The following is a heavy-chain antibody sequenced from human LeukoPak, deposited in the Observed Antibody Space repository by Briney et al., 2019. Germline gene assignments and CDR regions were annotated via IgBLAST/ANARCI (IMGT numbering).Heavy chain of an antibody. Sequence: ASETLSLTCTVSGGSISSYYWNWIRQPAGKGLERIGRIYTSGSTNYNPSLKSRVTMSIDTSKNQFSLKLKSVTAADTAVYYCARDLEIGEPDYWGQGTLVTVSS. CDR2: IYTSGST. J-gene: IGHJ4*02. CDR1: GGSISSYY. CDR3: ARDLEIGEPDY. D-gene: IGHD3-10*01. V-gene: IGHV4-4*07.